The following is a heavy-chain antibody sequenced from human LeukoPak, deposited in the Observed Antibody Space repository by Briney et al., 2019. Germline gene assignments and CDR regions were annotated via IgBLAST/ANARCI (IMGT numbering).Heavy chain of an antibody. CDR3: ARAKVYGSGSYYRYYYYYYMDV. CDR1: GGSFSGYY. D-gene: IGHD3-10*01. V-gene: IGHV4-34*01. Sequence: TSETLSLTCAVYGGSFSGYYWSWIRQPPGKGLEWIGEISHSGSTNYNPSLKSRVTISVDTSKDQFSLKLSSVTAADTAVYYCARAKVYGSGSYYRYYYYYYMDVWGKGTTVTVSS. CDR2: ISHSGST. J-gene: IGHJ6*03.